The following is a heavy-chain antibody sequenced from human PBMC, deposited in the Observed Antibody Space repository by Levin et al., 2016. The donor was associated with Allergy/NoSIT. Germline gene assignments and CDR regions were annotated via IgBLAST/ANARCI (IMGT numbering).Heavy chain of an antibody. Sequence: GGSLRLSCAASGFTFSHFWMTWVRQAPGKGLEWVASINQKGFDTYYVDSVKGRFTISRDNAQNLLFLQMNSLRAEDTAVYHCARYYDGYGSLDAFDIWGQGTMVTVSS. CDR1: GFTFSHFW. CDR2: INQKGFDT. J-gene: IGHJ3*02. CDR3: ARYYDGYGSLDAFDI. D-gene: IGHD3-16*01. V-gene: IGHV3-7*03.